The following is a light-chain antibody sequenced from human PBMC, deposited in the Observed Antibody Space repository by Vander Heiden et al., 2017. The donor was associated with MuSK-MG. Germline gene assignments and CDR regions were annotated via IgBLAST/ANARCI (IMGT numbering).Light chain of an antibody. CDR2: KAS. Sequence: DIQMTQSPPTLSASVGDRVTLTCRASQSISSWWAWYQQKPGTAPKALIYKASNLESGVPSRFSGTGSGTEFTLTISSLQPDDFATYYCQQDDSYALTFGGGTKVEIK. V-gene: IGKV1-5*03. J-gene: IGKJ4*01. CDR1: QSISSW. CDR3: QQDDSYALT.